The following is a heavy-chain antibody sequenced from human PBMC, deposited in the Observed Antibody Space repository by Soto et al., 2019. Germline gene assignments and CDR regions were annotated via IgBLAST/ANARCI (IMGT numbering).Heavy chain of an antibody. V-gene: IGHV1-69*01. D-gene: IGHD6-19*01. Sequence: QAQLVQSGAEVKKPGSSVKVSCKASGVTFSSFPIAWLRQAPGQGLEWVGGIIPIFGTTKYAQNFRDRVTISADESTSTAYMELSSLRFEDTAVYYCAMIEYSSGSDYWGQGTLGTVSS. J-gene: IGHJ4*02. CDR1: GVTFSSFP. CDR2: IIPIFGTT. CDR3: AMIEYSSGSDY.